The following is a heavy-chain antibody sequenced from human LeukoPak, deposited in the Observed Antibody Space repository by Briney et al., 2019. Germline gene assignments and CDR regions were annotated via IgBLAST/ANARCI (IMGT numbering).Heavy chain of an antibody. CDR3: ARDRAWNYFDY. D-gene: IGHD3-3*01. CDR1: GFTFSRHG. J-gene: IGHJ4*02. CDR2: TSNDGSRK. V-gene: IGHV3-30*03. Sequence: PGGSLRLSCAPSGFTFSRHGMHWVRQAPGKGLEWVAITSNDGSRKYYAHSVEGRFTISRDNSENTLYLQMDSLRAEDTAVYYCARDRAWNYFDYWGQGTLVTVSS.